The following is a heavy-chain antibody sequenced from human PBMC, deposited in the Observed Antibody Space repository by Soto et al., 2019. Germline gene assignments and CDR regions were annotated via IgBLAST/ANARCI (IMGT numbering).Heavy chain of an antibody. Sequence: EVQLVESGGDLVQPGGSLRLSCAVSGFTFSSHEMNWVRQAPGKGLEWVSYISSSGSTIYYADSVKGRFTISRDNAKNSLYLQMNSLRAEDTAVYYCARGGPSSWNYLGWLDPWGQGTLVTVSS. CDR3: ARGGPSSWNYLGWLDP. CDR2: ISSSGSTI. CDR1: GFTFSSHE. D-gene: IGHD1-7*01. V-gene: IGHV3-48*03. J-gene: IGHJ5*02.